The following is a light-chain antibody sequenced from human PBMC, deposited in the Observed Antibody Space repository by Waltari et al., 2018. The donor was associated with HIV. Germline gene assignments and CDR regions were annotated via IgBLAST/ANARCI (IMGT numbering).Light chain of an antibody. Sequence: QPVVTQESSLTVSPGGTVILTCASSAGVVTRGHCPYWFQLRPGQAPKSLIFDSNNRSPWTPARVAGSFLGGKAALTLTGAQPEDEAAYYCLLSFDGTLVFGGGT. CDR3: LLSFDGTLV. V-gene: IGLV7-46*01. CDR2: DSN. J-gene: IGLJ2*01. CDR1: AGVVTRGHC.